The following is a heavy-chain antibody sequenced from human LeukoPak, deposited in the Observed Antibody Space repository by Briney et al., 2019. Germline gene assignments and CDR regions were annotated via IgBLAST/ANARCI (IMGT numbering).Heavy chain of an antibody. V-gene: IGHV4-39*02. J-gene: IGHJ4*02. CDR2: ISYSGST. CDR3: ARETGELVFDY. CDR1: GGSISSRSYY. Sequence: SETLSLTCTVSGGSISSRSYYWGWIRQPPGKGLEWIGSISYSGSTYYNPSLMSRVTTSVDTSRNQFSLKVNSVTAADTAVYYCARETGELVFDYWGQGTLVTVSS. D-gene: IGHD3-10*01.